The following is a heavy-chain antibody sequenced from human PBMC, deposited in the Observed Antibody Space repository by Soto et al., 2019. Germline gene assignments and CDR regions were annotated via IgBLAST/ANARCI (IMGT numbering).Heavy chain of an antibody. CDR3: ARHRPFFYYYIWGSYPSDDAFDM. J-gene: IGHJ3*02. CDR2: IYYSGST. Sequence: LSLTCTVSGGSISSYYWSWIRQPPGKGLEWIGYIYYSGSTNYNPSLKSRVTISVDTSKNQFSLKLSSVTAADTAVDYWARHRPFFYYYIWGSYPSDDAFDMWGQGTLVTV. CDR1: GGSISSYY. D-gene: IGHD3-16*02. V-gene: IGHV4-59*08.